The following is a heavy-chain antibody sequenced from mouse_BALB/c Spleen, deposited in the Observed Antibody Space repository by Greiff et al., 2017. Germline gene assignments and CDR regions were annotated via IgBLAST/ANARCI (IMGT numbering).Heavy chain of an antibody. CDR1: GYTFTSYW. J-gene: IGHJ2*01. V-gene: IGHV1-77*01. CDR3: ARGGLRQGSY. Sequence: VQLQQSGDDLVKPGASVKLSCKASGYTFTSYWINWIKQRPGQGLEWIGRIAPGSGSIYYNEKFKGKATLTADKSSSTAYMQLSSLTSEDSAVYFCARGGLRQGSYWGQGTTLTVSS. D-gene: IGHD2-4*01. CDR2: IAPGSGSI.